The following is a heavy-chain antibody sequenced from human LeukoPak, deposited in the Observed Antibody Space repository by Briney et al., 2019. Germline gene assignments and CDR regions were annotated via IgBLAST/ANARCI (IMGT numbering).Heavy chain of an antibody. CDR1: GYTFTSYG. D-gene: IGHD2-15*01. CDR3: ARDSTPAGYYYYYYMDV. J-gene: IGHJ6*03. Sequence: ASVKVSCKASGYTFTSYGISWVRQAPGQGLEWMGWISAYNGNTNYAQRLQGRVTMTTDTSTSTAYMELRSLRSDDTAVYYCARDSTPAGYYYYYYMDVWGKGTTVTVSS. CDR2: ISAYNGNT. V-gene: IGHV1-18*01.